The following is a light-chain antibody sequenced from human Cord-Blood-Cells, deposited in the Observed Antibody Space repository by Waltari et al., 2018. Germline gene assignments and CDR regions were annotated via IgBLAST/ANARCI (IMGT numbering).Light chain of an antibody. Sequence: FALTQPASVSGSPGQSTTISCNGTSSDVGGYNYVSWYQQHQGKAPKLMIYDVSNRPSGVSNRFSGSKSGNTASLTISGLQAEDEADYYCSSYTSSSTLVFGTGTKVTVL. CDR2: DVS. J-gene: IGLJ1*01. CDR1: SSDVGGYNY. CDR3: SSYTSSSTLV. V-gene: IGLV2-14*01.